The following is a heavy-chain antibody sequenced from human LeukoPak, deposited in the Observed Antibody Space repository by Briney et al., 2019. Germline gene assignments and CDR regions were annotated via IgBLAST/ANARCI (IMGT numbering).Heavy chain of an antibody. D-gene: IGHD3-16*02. CDR2: INWNGGST. CDR3: ARDRTYDYVWGSYRSPPYFDY. J-gene: IGHJ4*02. Sequence: GGSLRLSCAASGFTFDDYGMSWVRQAPGKGLEWVSGINWNGGSTGYADSVKGRFTISRDNAKNSLYLQMNSLRAEDTALYYRARDRTYDYVWGSYRSPPYFDYWGQGTLVTVSS. V-gene: IGHV3-20*04. CDR1: GFTFDDYG.